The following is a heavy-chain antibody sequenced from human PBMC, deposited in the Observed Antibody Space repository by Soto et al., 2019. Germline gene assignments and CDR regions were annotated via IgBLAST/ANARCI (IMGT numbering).Heavy chain of an antibody. Sequence: QVQLRQSGPRLARPSGTLSLTCVVSGDSVSSTHWWTWVRQTPRKGLEWIGEVYHTGSTKYNPSLKDRVTISVDKSKNHFSLNLMSLTAADTAVYYCATLPPRIVVTVLPIPSWGQGTQVTVSS. CDR1: GDSVSSTHW. J-gene: IGHJ4*02. V-gene: IGHV4-4*02. CDR2: VYHTGST. D-gene: IGHD2-21*01. CDR3: ATLPPRIVVTVLPIPS.